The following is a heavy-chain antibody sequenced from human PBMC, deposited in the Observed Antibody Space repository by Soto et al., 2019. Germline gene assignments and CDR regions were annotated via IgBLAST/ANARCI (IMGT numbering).Heavy chain of an antibody. CDR3: ASRGYVEYSSSSAYFDY. V-gene: IGHV1-2*02. J-gene: IGHJ4*02. CDR1: GYTFTGYY. CDR2: INPNSGGT. D-gene: IGHD6-6*01. Sequence: GASVKVSCKASGYTFTGYYMHWVRQAPGQGLEWMGWINPNSGGTNYAQKFQGRVTMTRDTSISTAYMELSRLRSDDTAVYYCASRGYVEYSSSSAYFDYWGQGPLVTVSS.